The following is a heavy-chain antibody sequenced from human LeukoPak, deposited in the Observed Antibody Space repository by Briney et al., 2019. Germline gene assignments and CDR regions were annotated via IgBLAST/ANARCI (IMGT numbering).Heavy chain of an antibody. V-gene: IGHV3-53*01. J-gene: IGHJ2*01. CDR1: GFTVSSNY. Sequence: GGSLRLSCAASGFTVSSNYVSWVRQAPGKGLEWVSVIYSGGSTYYADSVKGRFTISRDNSKNTLYLQMNSLRAEDTAVYYCARDQGNWESYWYFDLWGRGTLVTVSS. CDR2: IYSGGST. CDR3: ARDQGNWESYWYFDL. D-gene: IGHD7-27*01.